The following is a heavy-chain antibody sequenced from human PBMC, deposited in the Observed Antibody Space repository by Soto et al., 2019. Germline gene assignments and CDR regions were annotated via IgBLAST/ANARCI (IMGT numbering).Heavy chain of an antibody. CDR1: GGSISSYY. D-gene: IGHD6-13*01. J-gene: IGHJ3*02. CDR2: IYYSGST. V-gene: IGHV4-59*01. CDR3: ARSRYSSSWYGDAVSAFDI. Sequence: ESLSLTCTVSGGSISSYYWSWIRQPPGKGLEWIGYIYYSGSTNYNPSLKSRVTISVDTSKNQFSLKLSSVTAADTAVYYCARSRYSSSWYGDAVSAFDIWGQGTMVTVSS.